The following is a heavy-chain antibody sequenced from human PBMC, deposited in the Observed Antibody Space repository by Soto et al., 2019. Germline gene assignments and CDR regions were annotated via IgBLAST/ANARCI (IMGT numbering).Heavy chain of an antibody. CDR1: GGTFRRNA. V-gene: IGHV1-69*01. CDR2: IIPAFGAA. Sequence: QVQLGQSGAAVKKPGSSVMVSCTASGGTFRRNAISWVRQSPGQGPEWMGGIIPAFGAATYAQKFQGRVTITADDSTRTAYMELRSLRSEDTAMYYCAVISSSYTLDYWGQGTLVTVSS. D-gene: IGHD3-22*01. J-gene: IGHJ4*02. CDR3: AVISSSYTLDY.